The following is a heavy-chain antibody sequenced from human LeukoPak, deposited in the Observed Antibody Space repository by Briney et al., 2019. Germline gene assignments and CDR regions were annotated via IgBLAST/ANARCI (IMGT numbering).Heavy chain of an antibody. CDR2: IKQDGSEK. CDR3: ARDRDSRNYFDY. D-gene: IGHD2-15*01. V-gene: IGHV3-7*01. Sequence: GGALRLSCAASGFTFSSYWMSWVRQAPGKGLEWVANIKQDGSEKYYVDSVKGRFTISRDNAKNSLYLQMNSPRAEDTAVYYCARDRDSRNYFDYWGQGTLVTVSS. J-gene: IGHJ4*02. CDR1: GFTFSSYW.